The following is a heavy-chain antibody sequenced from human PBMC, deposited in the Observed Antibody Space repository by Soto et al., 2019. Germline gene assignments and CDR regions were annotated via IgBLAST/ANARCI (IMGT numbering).Heavy chain of an antibody. J-gene: IGHJ3*02. Sequence: GGSLRLSCAASGFTFSSYSMNWVRQAPGKGLEWVSYISSSSTIYYADSVKGRFTISRDNAKNSLYLQMNSLRDEDTAVYYCARAARSWYGAFDIWGQGTMVTVSS. CDR1: GFTFSSYS. V-gene: IGHV3-48*02. CDR3: ARAARSWYGAFDI. CDR2: ISSSSTI. D-gene: IGHD6-13*01.